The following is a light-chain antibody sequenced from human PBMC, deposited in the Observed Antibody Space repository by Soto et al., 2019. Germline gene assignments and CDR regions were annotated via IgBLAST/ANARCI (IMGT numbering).Light chain of an antibody. J-gene: IGKJ1*01. CDR3: QQYNTWAAT. Sequence: EKVMTQSPATLSVSPGERATLSCRASQSVSSNLAWYQQKFGQTHRLLIYGASTRAPGIPARFSGSGSGTEFTLAISSLQSEDFAVYFCQQYNTWAATFGRGTKVDIK. V-gene: IGKV3-15*01. CDR1: QSVSSN. CDR2: GAS.